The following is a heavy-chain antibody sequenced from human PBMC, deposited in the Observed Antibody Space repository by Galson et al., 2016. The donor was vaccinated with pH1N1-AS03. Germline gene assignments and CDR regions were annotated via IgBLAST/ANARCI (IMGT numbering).Heavy chain of an antibody. CDR3: TRHPRRAAGGLGGFNP. CDR1: GFNFSASA. Sequence: SLRLSCAASGFNFSASAMHWVRQTSGKGLERIGRIRAKAYNYATEYAAPVRGRFTISKDDSKNTAFLQMNSLKIEDTAVYYCTRHPRRAAGGLGGFNPWGQVTLVTVSS. V-gene: IGHV3-73*01. D-gene: IGHD6-13*01. CDR2: IRAKAYNYAT. J-gene: IGHJ5*02.